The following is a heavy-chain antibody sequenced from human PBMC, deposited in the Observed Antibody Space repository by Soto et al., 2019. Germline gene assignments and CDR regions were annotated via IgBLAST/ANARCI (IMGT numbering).Heavy chain of an antibody. CDR2: IYYSGST. J-gene: IGHJ3*02. CDR3: ARPRYSYGPSDAFDI. D-gene: IGHD5-18*01. Sequence: SETLSLTCTVSGGSISSYYWSWIRQPPGKGLEWIGYIYYSGSTNYNPSLKSRVTISVDTSKNQFSLKLSSVTAADTAVYYCARPRYSYGPSDAFDIWGQGTMVTVSS. CDR1: GGSISSYY. V-gene: IGHV4-59*08.